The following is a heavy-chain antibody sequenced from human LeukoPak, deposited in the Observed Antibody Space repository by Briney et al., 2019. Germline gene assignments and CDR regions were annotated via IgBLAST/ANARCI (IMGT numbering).Heavy chain of an antibody. V-gene: IGHV1-2*04. D-gene: IGHD6-6*01. CDR1: GYTFTGYY. CDR3: ARDGGGGIAARAPFGY. J-gene: IGHJ4*02. CDR2: INPNSSGT. Sequence: ASVKVSCKASGYTFTGYYMHWVRQAPGQGLEWMGWINPNSSGTNYAQKFQGWVTMTRDTSISTAYMELSRLRSDDTAVYYCARDGGGGIAARAPFGYWGQGTLVTVSS.